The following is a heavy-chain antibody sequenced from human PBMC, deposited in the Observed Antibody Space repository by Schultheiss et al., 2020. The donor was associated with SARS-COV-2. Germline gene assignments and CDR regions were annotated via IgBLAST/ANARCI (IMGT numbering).Heavy chain of an antibody. V-gene: IGHV3-21*01. CDR2: ISSSSSYI. Sequence: GESLKISCAASGFTFSSYSMNWVRQAPGKGLEWVSSISSSSSYIYYADSVKGRFTISRDNAKNSLYLQMNSLRAEDTAVYYCARGGGYCSSTSCYTFFGYYYYMDVWGKGTTVTVSS. CDR1: GFTFSSYS. J-gene: IGHJ6*03. CDR3: ARGGGYCSSTSCYTFFGYYYYMDV. D-gene: IGHD2-2*02.